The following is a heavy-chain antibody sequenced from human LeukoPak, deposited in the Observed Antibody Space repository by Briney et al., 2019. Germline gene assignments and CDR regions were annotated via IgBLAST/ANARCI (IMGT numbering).Heavy chain of an antibody. D-gene: IGHD3-16*01. J-gene: IGHJ4*02. CDR2: ISYDGSNK. CDR1: GFTFSSYG. V-gene: IGHV3-30*18. CDR3: AKFTYISTAVPDY. Sequence: GRSLRLSCAASGFTFSSYGMHWVRQAPGKGLEWVAVISYDGSNKYYADSVKGRFTISRDNSKNTLYLQMNSLRAEDTAVYYCAKFTYISTAVPDYWGQGTLVTVSS.